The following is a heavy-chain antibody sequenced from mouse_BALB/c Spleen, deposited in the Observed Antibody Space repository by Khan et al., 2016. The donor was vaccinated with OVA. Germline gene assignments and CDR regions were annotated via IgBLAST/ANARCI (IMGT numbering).Heavy chain of an antibody. CDR3: ARSGNDYLAY. J-gene: IGHJ3*01. Sequence: QVQLKQSGAELVRPGHSVKISCKASGYAFSNYLMNWVKQGPGQGLVWIGQIYPGDGNTNYNRKFKDKASLTADKSYSKAYMQISSLTSEDSAVFCYARSGNDYLAYCGQGTLVTVSA. CDR2: IYPGDGNT. V-gene: IGHV1-80*01. D-gene: IGHD2-13*01. CDR1: GYAFSNYL.